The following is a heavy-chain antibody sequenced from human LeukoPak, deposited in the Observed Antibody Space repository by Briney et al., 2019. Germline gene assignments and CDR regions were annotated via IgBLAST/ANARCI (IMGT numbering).Heavy chain of an antibody. Sequence: GGSLRLSCAASGFTFSDYEMNWVRQAPGKGLERVSYITSSGSTIYYADSVKGRFTISRDNAKNSLYLQMNSLRAEDTAVYYCARVGYCGGDCLLDAFDIWGQGTMVTVSS. J-gene: IGHJ3*02. CDR1: GFTFSDYE. CDR2: ITSSGSTI. D-gene: IGHD2-21*02. CDR3: ARVGYCGGDCLLDAFDI. V-gene: IGHV3-48*03.